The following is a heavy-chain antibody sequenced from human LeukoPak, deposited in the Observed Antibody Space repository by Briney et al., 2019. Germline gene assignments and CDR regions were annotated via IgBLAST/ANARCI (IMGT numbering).Heavy chain of an antibody. Sequence: SETLSLTCTVSGGSISSSSSYWGWIRQPPGKGLEWLGSIYYSGSTSHNPSLKSRVTMSVDTSKNQFSLKLSSVTAADTAVYYCARHPAWFDPWGQGTLVTVSS. J-gene: IGHJ5*02. CDR2: IYYSGST. V-gene: IGHV4-39*01. CDR3: ARHPAWFDP. CDR1: GGSISSSSSY.